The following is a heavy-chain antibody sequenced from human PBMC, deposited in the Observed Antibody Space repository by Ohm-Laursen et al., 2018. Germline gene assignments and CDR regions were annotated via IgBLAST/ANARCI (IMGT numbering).Heavy chain of an antibody. Sequence: ASVKVSCKASGYTFSGHYMHWLRQAPGQGLEWMGWINPNSGGTNYAQKFQGRVTMTRDTSISTAYMELSRLRSDDTAVYYCARDRYSGYDKSFDFDNRGQGTQGTVSS. V-gene: IGHV1-2*02. D-gene: IGHD5-12*01. J-gene: IGHJ4*02. CDR1: GYTFSGHY. CDR3: ARDRYSGYDKSFDFDN. CDR2: INPNSGGT.